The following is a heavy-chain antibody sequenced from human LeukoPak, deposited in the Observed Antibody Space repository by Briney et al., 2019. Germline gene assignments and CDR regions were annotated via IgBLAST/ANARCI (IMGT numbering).Heavy chain of an antibody. J-gene: IGHJ5*02. CDR3: ARGSIVRQLVRAPQFFGFDP. Sequence: SETLSLTCSVSGGSISSGTYYWSWIRQPAGKGLEWIGRIYSSGNTNYNPSLKSRLTISVDTSKNQFSLKLSSVTAADTAVYYCARGSIVRQLVRAPQFFGFDPWGQGTLVTVSS. CDR1: GGSISSGTYY. V-gene: IGHV4-61*02. CDR2: IYSSGNT. D-gene: IGHD6-13*01.